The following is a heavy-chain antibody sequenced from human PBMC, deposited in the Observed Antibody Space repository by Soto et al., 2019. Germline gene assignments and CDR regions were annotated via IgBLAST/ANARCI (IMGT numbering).Heavy chain of an antibody. CDR2: INWKSGSI. CDR3: VKDESINWYSGHFRH. CDR1: GFTFDDYA. V-gene: IGHV3-9*01. D-gene: IGHD6-13*01. J-gene: IGHJ1*01. Sequence: LRLSCVVSGFTFDDYAMHWVRQVPGKGLEWVSGINWKSGSIGYGDSVKGRFAISRDNAKNSLHLQMNSLSAEDTAFYYCVKDESINWYSGHFRHWGQGTLVTVSS.